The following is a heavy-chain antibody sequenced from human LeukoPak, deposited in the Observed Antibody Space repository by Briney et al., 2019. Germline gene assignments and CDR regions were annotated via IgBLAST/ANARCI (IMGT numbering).Heavy chain of an antibody. CDR1: GFTFSSNF. V-gene: IGHV3-53*01. J-gene: IGHJ4*02. D-gene: IGHD6-19*01. Sequence: GGSLRLSCAASGFTFSSNFISWVRQTPGKGLEWVAIIYSSGNTYYADSVKGRFTISRDNSKNMLYLQMSGLRAEDTALYYCARVMSSGRLGNFFDYWGQGTLVTVSS. CDR2: IYSSGNT. CDR3: ARVMSSGRLGNFFDY.